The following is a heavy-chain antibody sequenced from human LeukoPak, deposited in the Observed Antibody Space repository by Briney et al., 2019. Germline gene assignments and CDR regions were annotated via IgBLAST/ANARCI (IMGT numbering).Heavy chain of an antibody. J-gene: IGHJ4*02. CDR2: INPSGGST. Sequence: ASVKVSCKASGYTFTSYYMHWVRQSPGQGLECMGIINPSGGSTSYAQKFQGRVTMTRDTSTSTVYMELSSLRSEDTAVYYCARDNYDFWSGYYYWGQGTLVTVSS. CDR1: GYTFTSYY. V-gene: IGHV1-46*01. D-gene: IGHD3-3*01. CDR3: ARDNYDFWSGYYY.